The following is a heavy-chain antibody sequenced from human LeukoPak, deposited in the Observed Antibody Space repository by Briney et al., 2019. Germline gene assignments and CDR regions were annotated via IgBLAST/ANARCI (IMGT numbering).Heavy chain of an antibody. CDR2: ISGSGGST. CDR3: ANGGLWLPTRTA. J-gene: IGHJ5*02. D-gene: IGHD3-22*01. Sequence: GGSLKLSCAASGYTFSTYAFSWVRQAPGKGLEWVSSISGSGGSTYYADSVKGRFTISRDNSKNTLYLQMNSLRVEDTAVYYCANGGLWLPTRTAWGQGTLVTVSS. V-gene: IGHV3-23*01. CDR1: GYTFSTYA.